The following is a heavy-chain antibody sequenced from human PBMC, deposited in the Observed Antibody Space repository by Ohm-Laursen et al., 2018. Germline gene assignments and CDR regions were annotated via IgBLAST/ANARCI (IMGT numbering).Heavy chain of an antibody. Sequence: GSLRLSCAASGFTVSGNYMSWVRQAPGKGLEWVSLIDRGGDTYYADSVKGRFTISRDNSKNTLDLQMNSLRAEDTAVYYCARVGGYKRHFDYWGQGTLVTVSS. D-gene: IGHD5-24*01. CDR1: GFTVSGNY. CDR2: IDRGGDT. V-gene: IGHV3-53*01. CDR3: ARVGGYKRHFDY. J-gene: IGHJ4*02.